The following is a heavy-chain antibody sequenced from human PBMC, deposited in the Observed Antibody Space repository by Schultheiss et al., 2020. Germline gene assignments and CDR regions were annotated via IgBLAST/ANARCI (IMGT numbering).Heavy chain of an antibody. Sequence: SETLSLTCAVSGGSISSSNWWSWVRQPPGKGLEWIGFIYFSGTTRYNPSLKSRVTISVDASKNHFSLKLTSMTAADTAVYFCARVGGPYYYYYYGMDVWGQGTTVTVSS. V-gene: IGHV4-4*02. CDR2: IYFSGTT. CDR3: ARVGGPYYYYYYGMDV. J-gene: IGHJ6*02. CDR1: GGSISSSNW.